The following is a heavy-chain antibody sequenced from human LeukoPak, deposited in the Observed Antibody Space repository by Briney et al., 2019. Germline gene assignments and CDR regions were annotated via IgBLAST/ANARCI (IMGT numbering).Heavy chain of an antibody. CDR1: GGSISSNSYY. D-gene: IGHD4-17*01. CDR2: IYYSGST. CDR3: ARVLVEDYGEHNWFDP. J-gene: IGHJ5*02. V-gene: IGHV4-39*07. Sequence: SETLSLTCTVSGGSISSNSYYWGWIRQPPGKGLEWIGSIYYSGSTYYNPSLKSRVTISVDTSKNQFSLKLSSVTAADTAVYYCARVLVEDYGEHNWFDPWGQGTLVTVSS.